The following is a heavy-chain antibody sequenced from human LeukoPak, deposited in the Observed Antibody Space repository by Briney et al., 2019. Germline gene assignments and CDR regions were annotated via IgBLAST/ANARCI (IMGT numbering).Heavy chain of an antibody. CDR1: GYTLTELS. CDR3: ATAFGIPGYYYGMDV. V-gene: IGHV1-24*01. CDR2: FDPEDGET. D-gene: IGHD3-16*01. Sequence: ASVTVSCKVSGYTLTELSMHWVRQAPGKGLEWMGGFDPEDGETIYAQKFQGRVTMTEDTSTDTAYMELSSLRSEDTAVYYCATAFGIPGYYYGMDVWGQGTTVTVSS. J-gene: IGHJ6*02.